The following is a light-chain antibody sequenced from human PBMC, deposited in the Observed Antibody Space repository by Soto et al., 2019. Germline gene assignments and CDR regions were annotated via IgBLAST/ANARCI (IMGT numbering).Light chain of an antibody. J-gene: IGKJ1*01. Sequence: IVMTQSPLSLPITPGWPCSRSCRSSDSLLHSNGYNYLDWYLQKPGQSPQLLIYLGSNRGSGVPDRFSGSGSGTDFQLKISRVEAEDVAVYYCMQALQTRTFGQGTKVDIK. V-gene: IGKV2-28*01. CDR3: MQALQTRT. CDR2: LGS. CDR1: DSLLHSNGYNY.